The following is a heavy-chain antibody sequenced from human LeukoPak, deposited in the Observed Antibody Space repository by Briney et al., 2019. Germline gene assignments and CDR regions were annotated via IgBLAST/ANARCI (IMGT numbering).Heavy chain of an antibody. CDR1: GYSINSGYS. D-gene: IGHD3-10*01. Sequence: PSETLSLTCTVSGYSINSGYSWGWIRQPPGKGLEWIGSLFHSGDTYYTPSLKSRVTMSVDTSKNQFSLKLSSVTAADTAVYYCAREERNSITMVRGVKYYYFDYWGQGTLVTVSS. V-gene: IGHV4-38-2*02. CDR3: AREERNSITMVRGVKYYYFDY. J-gene: IGHJ4*02. CDR2: LFHSGDT.